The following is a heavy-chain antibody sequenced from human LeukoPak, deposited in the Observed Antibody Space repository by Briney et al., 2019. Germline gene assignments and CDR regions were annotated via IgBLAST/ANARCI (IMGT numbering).Heavy chain of an antibody. J-gene: IGHJ4*02. CDR1: GVSISSYY. CDR3: ARLAGQPDY. V-gene: IGHV4-59*08. Sequence: SETLSLTCTVSGVSISSYYWSWIRQPPGKGLEWIGYIYYSGSTNYNPSLKSRVTISVDTSKNQFSLKLSSVTAADTAVYYCARLAGQPDYWGQGTLVTVSS. CDR2: IYYSGST.